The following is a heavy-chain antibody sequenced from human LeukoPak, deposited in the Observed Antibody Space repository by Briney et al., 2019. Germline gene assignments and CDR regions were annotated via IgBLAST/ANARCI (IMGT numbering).Heavy chain of an antibody. Sequence: SVKVSCKASGGTFSSYAISWVRQAPGQGLEWMGGIIPIFGTAKYAQKFQGRVTITADESTSTAYMELSSLRSEDTAVYYCARGASIRIEDNFDYWGQGTLVTVSS. V-gene: IGHV1-69*13. J-gene: IGHJ4*02. CDR3: ARGASIRIEDNFDY. D-gene: IGHD1-26*01. CDR2: IIPIFGTA. CDR1: GGTFSSYA.